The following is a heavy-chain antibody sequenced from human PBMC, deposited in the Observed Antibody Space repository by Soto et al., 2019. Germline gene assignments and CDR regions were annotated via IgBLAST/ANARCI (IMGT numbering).Heavy chain of an antibody. Sequence: VQLVESGGGLVQPGGSLRLSCATSGFTFSSYSMNWVRQAPGKGLEWVSYIISSSSTKYYADSVKGRFTISRDNAKNSLYLQMNSLRAEDTAMYYCARAARDYYYMDVWGKGTTVTVSS. CDR2: IISSSSTK. J-gene: IGHJ6*03. V-gene: IGHV3-48*01. CDR3: ARAARDYYYMDV. CDR1: GFTFSSYS.